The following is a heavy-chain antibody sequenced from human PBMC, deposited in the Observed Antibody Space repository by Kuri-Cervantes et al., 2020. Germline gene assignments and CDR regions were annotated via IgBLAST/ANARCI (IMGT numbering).Heavy chain of an antibody. V-gene: IGHV3-30*02. Sequence: GGSLRLSCAASGFTFSDYYMSWIRQAPGKGLEWVSFIRYDGTNKYYADSVKGRFTTSRDNSKNTVDLQINSVRVEDTAVYYCAREGGGGYPPGYDSWGQGTLVTVSS. CDR1: GFTFSDYY. J-gene: IGHJ4*02. CDR2: IRYDGTNK. CDR3: AREGGGGYPPGYDS. D-gene: IGHD1-26*01.